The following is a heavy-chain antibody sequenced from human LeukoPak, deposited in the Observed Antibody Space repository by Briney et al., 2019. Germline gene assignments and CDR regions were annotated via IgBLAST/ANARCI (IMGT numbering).Heavy chain of an antibody. V-gene: IGHV3-13*01. CDR1: GFTFSSYD. CDR3: ARGGSSGYNFDY. J-gene: IGHJ4*02. CDR2: IGTPGYT. D-gene: IGHD6-19*01. Sequence: GGSLRLSCAASGFTFSSYDMHWFRQATGKGLQWFSSIGTPGYTNYPDSVNGRFTISRENAKNSLYLQMNSLIAGDTAVYSCARGGSSGYNFDYWGQGTLVTVSS.